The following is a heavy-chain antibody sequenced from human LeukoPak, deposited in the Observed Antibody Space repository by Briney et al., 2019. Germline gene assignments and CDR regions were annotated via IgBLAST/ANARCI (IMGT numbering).Heavy chain of an antibody. CDR2: ISWDGGST. V-gene: IGHV3-43D*03. J-gene: IGHJ4*02. D-gene: IGHD5-24*01. CDR1: GFTFDDYA. Sequence: PGGSLRLSCAASGFTFDDYAMHWVRHAPGKGLEWVSLISWDGGSTYYADSVKGRFTISRDNSKNSLYLQMNSLRDEDTALYYCAKDEGEGYPQAFTYWGQGTLVTVSS. CDR3: AKDEGEGYPQAFTY.